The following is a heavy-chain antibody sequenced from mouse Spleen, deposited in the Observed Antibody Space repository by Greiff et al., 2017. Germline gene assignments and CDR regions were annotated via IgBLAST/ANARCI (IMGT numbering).Heavy chain of an antibody. CDR3: TRQDYGYDGPLDY. Sequence: VQLQQSGAELVRPGASVTLSCKASGYTFTDYEMHWVKQTPVHGLEWIGAIDPETGGTAYNQKFKGKAILTADKSSSTAYMELRSLTSEDSAVYYCTRQDYGYDGPLDYWGQGTTLTVSS. J-gene: IGHJ2*01. CDR1: GYTFTDYE. D-gene: IGHD2-2*01. V-gene: IGHV1-15*01. CDR2: IDPETGGT.